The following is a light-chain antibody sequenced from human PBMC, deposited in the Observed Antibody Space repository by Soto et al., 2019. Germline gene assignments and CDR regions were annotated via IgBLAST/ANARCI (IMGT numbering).Light chain of an antibody. J-gene: IGKJ5*01. CDR3: QQSSDWPPIT. V-gene: IGKV3-15*01. Sequence: EIVMTQSPATLSVSPGERVTLSCRASQSVSNNLAWYQQKPGQAPRLLIYGASTRATGVPARFSGSGSGTEFTLTIDSLQSEDFAVYYCQQSSDWPPITFGQGTRLEIK. CDR2: GAS. CDR1: QSVSNN.